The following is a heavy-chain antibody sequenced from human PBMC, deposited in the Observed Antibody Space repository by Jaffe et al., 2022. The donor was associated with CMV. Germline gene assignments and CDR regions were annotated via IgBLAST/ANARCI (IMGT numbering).Heavy chain of an antibody. CDR3: ARLNYDFWSGLVLGYYYYYMDV. D-gene: IGHD3-3*01. CDR2: ISSSSSYT. V-gene: IGHV3-11*06. J-gene: IGHJ6*03. Sequence: QVQLVESGGGLVKPGGSLRLSCAASGFTFSDYYMSWIRQAPGKGLEWVSYISSSSSYTNYADSVKGRFTISRDNAKNSLYLQMNSLRAEDTAVYYCARLNYDFWSGLVLGYYYYYMDVWGKGTTVTVSS. CDR1: GFTFSDYY.